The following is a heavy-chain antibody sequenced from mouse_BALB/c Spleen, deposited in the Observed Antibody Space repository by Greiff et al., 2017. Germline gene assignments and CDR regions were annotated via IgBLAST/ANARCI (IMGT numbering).Heavy chain of an antibody. CDR1: GYTFTSYW. Sequence: VQRVESGAELAKPGASVKMSCKASGYTFTSYWMHWVKQRPGQGLEWIGYINPSTGYTEYNQKFKDKATLTADKSSSTAYMQLSSLTSEDSAVYYCASYYRYAWFAYWGQGTLVTVSA. CDR2: INPSTGYT. CDR3: ASYYRYAWFAY. J-gene: IGHJ3*01. V-gene: IGHV1-7*01. D-gene: IGHD2-14*01.